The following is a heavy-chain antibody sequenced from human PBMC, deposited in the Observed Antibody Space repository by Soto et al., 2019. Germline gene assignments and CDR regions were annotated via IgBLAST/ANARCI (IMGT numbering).Heavy chain of an antibody. J-gene: IGHJ5*02. CDR2: IYYSGST. CDR1: GGSISSYY. Sequence: SETLSLTCTVSGGSISSYYWSWIRQPPGKGLEWIGYIYYSGSTNYNPSLKSRVTISVDTSKNQFSLKLSSVTAADTAVYYCARVGYCSSTSCYGANWFDPWGQGTLVTVSS. V-gene: IGHV4-59*01. D-gene: IGHD2-2*01. CDR3: ARVGYCSSTSCYGANWFDP.